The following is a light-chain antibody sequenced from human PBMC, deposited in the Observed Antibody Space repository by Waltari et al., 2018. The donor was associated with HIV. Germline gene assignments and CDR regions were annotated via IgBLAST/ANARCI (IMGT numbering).Light chain of an antibody. Sequence: EIVLTQSPGTLSLSPGERATLSCRANQSVTSSYLAWYQQKPGQAPRLLIYGASSRATGIPDRFSGSGSGTDFTLTISRLEPEDSVVYYCQQYGSSPYTFGQGTKLEIK. V-gene: IGKV3-20*01. CDR3: QQYGSSPYT. J-gene: IGKJ2*01. CDR2: GAS. CDR1: QSVTSSY.